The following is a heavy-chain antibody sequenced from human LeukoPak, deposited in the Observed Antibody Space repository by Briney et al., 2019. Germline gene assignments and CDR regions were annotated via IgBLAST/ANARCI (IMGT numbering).Heavy chain of an antibody. CDR1: GGSFSGYY. CDR2: IKHSGST. D-gene: IGHD2-8*01. CDR3: ARGLVVLMVYAKSWFDP. Sequence: SETLSLTCAVYGGSFSGYYWRWIRQPPGKGLEWIGEIKHSGSTNYNPSLKSRVTISVDTSKTQFTLKLSSVTAAYTAVYYCARGLVVLMVYAKSWFDPWGQGNLVTVSS. V-gene: IGHV4-34*01. J-gene: IGHJ5*02.